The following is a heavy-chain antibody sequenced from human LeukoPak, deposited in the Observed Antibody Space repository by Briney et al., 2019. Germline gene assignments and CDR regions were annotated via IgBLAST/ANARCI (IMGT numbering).Heavy chain of an antibody. D-gene: IGHD3-22*01. CDR3: ARGGYDSSGYYSFFDY. V-gene: IGHV1-18*01. CDR2: ISAKNGNR. J-gene: IGHJ4*02. Sequence: AASVKVSCKTSGYTFTQYGMSWVRQAPGQGLEWMGWISAKNGNRDYAQKFQGRVTMTTDTSTSTAYMELRSLRSDDTAVYYCARGGYDSSGYYSFFDYWGQGTLVTVSS. CDR1: GYTFTQYG.